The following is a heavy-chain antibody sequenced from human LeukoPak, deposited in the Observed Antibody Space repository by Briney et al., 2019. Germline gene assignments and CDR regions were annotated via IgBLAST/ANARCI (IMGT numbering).Heavy chain of an antibody. CDR1: GYSFTSYW. D-gene: IGHD3-22*01. CDR2: IYPGDSDT. V-gene: IGHV5-51*01. J-gene: IGHJ5*02. Sequence: GESLKISCKGSGYSFTSYWVGWVRQMPGKGLEWMGIIYPGDSDTRYSPSFQGQVIISADKSISTAYLQWSSLKASDTAMYYCARRTLDSSGYYWFDPWGQGTLVTVSS. CDR3: ARRTLDSSGYYWFDP.